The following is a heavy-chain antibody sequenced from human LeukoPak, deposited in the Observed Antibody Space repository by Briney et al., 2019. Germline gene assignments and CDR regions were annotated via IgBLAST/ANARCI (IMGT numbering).Heavy chain of an antibody. J-gene: IGHJ4*02. D-gene: IGHD3-22*01. CDR1: GFTFSAYA. CDR2: IRYDGFNE. Sequence: GGSLRLSCAASGFTFSAYAMHWVRQAPGKGLDWVAFIRYDGFNEYYADSVKGRFTISRDNSKNTVYLQMNSLRAEDTAVYYCATNLGHYDSSGFLFDYWGQGALVTVSS. V-gene: IGHV3-30*02. CDR3: ATNLGHYDSSGFLFDY.